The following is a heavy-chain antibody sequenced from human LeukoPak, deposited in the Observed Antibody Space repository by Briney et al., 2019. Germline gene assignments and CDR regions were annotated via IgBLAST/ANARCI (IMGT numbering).Heavy chain of an antibody. J-gene: IGHJ5*02. CDR3: AKWTRTTLFGGDGARFDP. CDR2: ISASGGKT. D-gene: IGHD3-16*01. CDR1: GFIFNDYA. V-gene: IGHV3-23*01. Sequence: GGSLRLSCAASGFIFNDYAMSWVRQVPGKGLECVSVISASGGKTYYADSVKGRFTISRDTSKTTISLQMNSLRVEDSAVYYCAKWTRTTLFGGDGARFDPWGQGTLVTVSS.